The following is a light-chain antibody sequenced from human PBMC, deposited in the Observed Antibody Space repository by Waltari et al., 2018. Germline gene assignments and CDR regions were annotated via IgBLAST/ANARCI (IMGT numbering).Light chain of an antibody. V-gene: IGLV7-46*01. J-gene: IGLJ1*01. Sequence: QAVVTQEPSVTVSPGGTVTLTCDSSTGAVTSTNYPYWFQQKPGQTPRTLIHNTDNKHSWTPARFSGSLVGGKAVLTLSGAQPEDEADYYCLLYYNGVGVFRTGTKVTVL. CDR1: TGAVTSTNY. CDR2: NTD. CDR3: LLYYNGVGV.